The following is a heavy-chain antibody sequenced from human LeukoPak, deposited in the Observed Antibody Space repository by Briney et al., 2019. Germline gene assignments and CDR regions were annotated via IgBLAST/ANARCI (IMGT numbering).Heavy chain of an antibody. J-gene: IGHJ4*02. V-gene: IGHV3-23*01. D-gene: IGHD4-17*01. CDR1: GFTFSSYA. CDR3: AKRITVTYFNDY. CDR2: IGGSGGST. Sequence: GGSLRLSCAASGFTFSSYAVGWVRQAPGKGLEWVSGIGGSGGSTYYADSVKGRFTISRDNSKNTLYLQMNSLRAEDTAVYYCAKRITVTYFNDYWGQGTLVTVSS.